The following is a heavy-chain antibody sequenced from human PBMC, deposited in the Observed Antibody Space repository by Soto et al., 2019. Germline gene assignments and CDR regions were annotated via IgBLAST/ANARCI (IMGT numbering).Heavy chain of an antibody. CDR2: ISSTTNYI. J-gene: IGHJ4*02. CDR1: GFTFTRYS. Sequence: GGSLRLSCAASGFTFTRYSMNWVRQAPGKGLEWVSSISSTTNYIYYGDSMKGRFTIPRDNAKNSLYLEMNSLRAEDTAVYYCARESEDLTSKFDYWGQGTLVTVSS. V-gene: IGHV3-21*06. CDR3: ARESEDLTSKFDY.